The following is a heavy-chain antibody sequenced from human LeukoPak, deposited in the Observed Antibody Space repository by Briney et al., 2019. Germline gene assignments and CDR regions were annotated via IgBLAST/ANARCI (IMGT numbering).Heavy chain of an antibody. CDR2: IYYSGST. V-gene: IGHV4-59*01. Sequence: SETLSLTCTVSGGSISSYYWSWIRQPPRKGLEWIGYIYYSGSTNYNPSLKSRVTISVDRSKNQFSLKLSSVTAADTAVYYCARDNELLLDYWGQGTLVTVSS. J-gene: IGHJ4*02. CDR3: ARDNELLLDY. CDR1: GGSISSYY. D-gene: IGHD1-7*01.